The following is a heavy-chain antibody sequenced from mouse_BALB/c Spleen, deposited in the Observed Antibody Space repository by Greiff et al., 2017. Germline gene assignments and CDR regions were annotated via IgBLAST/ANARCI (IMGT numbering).Heavy chain of an antibody. CDR1: GYTFTDYA. Sequence: VQLQQSGAELVRPGVSVKISCKGSGYTFTDYAMHWVKQSHAKSLEWIGVISTYYGDASYNQKFKGKATMTVDKSSSTAYMELARLTSEDSAIYYCARTITTVGIPRYYYAMDYWGQGTSVTVSS. CDR2: ISTYYGDA. V-gene: IGHV1S137*01. D-gene: IGHD1-1*01. CDR3: ARTITTVGIPRYYYAMDY. J-gene: IGHJ4*01.